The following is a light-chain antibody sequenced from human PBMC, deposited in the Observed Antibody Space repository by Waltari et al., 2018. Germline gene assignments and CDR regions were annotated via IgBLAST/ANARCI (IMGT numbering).Light chain of an antibody. J-gene: IGLJ3*02. CDR2: EVS. Sequence: QSALTQPPSASGSPGQSVTISCTGTSSDVGGSNYVSWYQQHPGEAPNLMIYEVSKRPSGVPGRFSGSKSGNTASLTVSGLQAEDEADYYCSSYAGRNNLGVFGGGTKLTVL. CDR3: SSYAGRNNLGV. V-gene: IGLV2-8*01. CDR1: SSDVGGSNY.